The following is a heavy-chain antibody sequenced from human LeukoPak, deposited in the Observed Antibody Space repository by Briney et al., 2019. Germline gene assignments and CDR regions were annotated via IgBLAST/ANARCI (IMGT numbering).Heavy chain of an antibody. CDR3: ARTFIAVAGIVDY. V-gene: IGHV4-61*01. J-gene: IGHJ4*02. CDR2: IYYSGST. CDR1: GGSVSSGSYY. D-gene: IGHD6-19*01. Sequence: PSETLSLTCTVSGGSVSSGSYYWSGIRQPPGKGLEWIGYIYYSGSTNYNPSLKSRVTISVDTSKNQFSLKLSSVTAADTAVYYCARTFIAVAGIVDYWGQGTLVTVSS.